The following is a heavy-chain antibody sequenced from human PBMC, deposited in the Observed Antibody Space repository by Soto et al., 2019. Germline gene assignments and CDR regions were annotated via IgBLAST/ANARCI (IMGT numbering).Heavy chain of an antibody. CDR2: ISAYNGNT. V-gene: IGHV1-18*01. D-gene: IGHD5-12*01. Sequence: ASVKVSCKASGYTFTSYGISWVRQAPGQGLEWMGWISAYNGNTNYAQKLQGRVTMTTDTSTSTAYMELRSLRSDDTAVYYCARVNSGYDYYLFDYWGQGTLVTAPQ. CDR3: ARVNSGYDYYLFDY. J-gene: IGHJ4*02. CDR1: GYTFTSYG.